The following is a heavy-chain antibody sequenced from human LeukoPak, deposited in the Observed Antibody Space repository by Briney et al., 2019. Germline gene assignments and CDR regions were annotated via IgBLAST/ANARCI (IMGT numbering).Heavy chain of an antibody. CDR2: INHSRST. Sequence: SETLSLTCAVYGGSFSGYYWSWIRHPPGKGLEWIGEINHSRSTNYNPSLKSRFTISVDTSKNQFSLKLSAVTAADTAVYYCASEGYCSSTSCYNNWFDPWGQGTLVTVSS. CDR1: GGSFSGYY. V-gene: IGHV4-34*01. CDR3: ASEGYCSSTSCYNNWFDP. J-gene: IGHJ5*02. D-gene: IGHD2-2*02.